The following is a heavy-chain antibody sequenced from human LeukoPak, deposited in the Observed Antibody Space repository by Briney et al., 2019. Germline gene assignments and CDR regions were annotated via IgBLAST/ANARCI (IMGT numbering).Heavy chain of an antibody. Sequence: SETLSLTCTVSGGSISSSSYYWGWIRQPPGKGLEWIGSIYYSGSTYYNPSLKSRVTISVDTSKNQFSLKLRSVTAADTAVYYCARNQVVAAINWFDPWGQGTLVTVSS. J-gene: IGHJ5*02. CDR3: ARNQVVAAINWFDP. D-gene: IGHD2-15*01. CDR2: IYYSGST. CDR1: GGSISSSSYY. V-gene: IGHV4-39*01.